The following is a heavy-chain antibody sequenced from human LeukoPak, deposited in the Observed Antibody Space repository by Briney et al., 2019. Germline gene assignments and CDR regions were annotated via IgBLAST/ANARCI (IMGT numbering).Heavy chain of an antibody. J-gene: IGHJ3*02. D-gene: IGHD1-26*01. CDR2: IYHSGST. V-gene: IGHV4-30-2*01. CDR1: GGSISSGGYS. Sequence: SETLSLTCTVSGGSISSGGYSWSWIRQPPGKGLEWIGYIYHSGSTYYNPSLKSRVTISVDRSKNQFSLKLSSVTAADTAVYYCARVRVVGDDWKAFDIWGQGTMVTVSS. CDR3: ARVRVVGDDWKAFDI.